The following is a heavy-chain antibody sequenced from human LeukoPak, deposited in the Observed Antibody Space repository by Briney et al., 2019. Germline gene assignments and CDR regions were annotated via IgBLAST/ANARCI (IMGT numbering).Heavy chain of an antibody. CDR2: IIPIFGTA. D-gene: IGHD3-22*01. CDR3: AVGPYDSSGYYF. CDR1: GGTLSRYA. Sequence: SLKVSCKASGGTLSRYAISWGRHAPGQGLEWMGRIIPIFGTANYAQKLQGRVTITTDASTSTAYMELSSLRSEDTAVDYCAVGPYDSSGYYFWGQGTLVTVSS. V-gene: IGHV1-69*05. J-gene: IGHJ4*02.